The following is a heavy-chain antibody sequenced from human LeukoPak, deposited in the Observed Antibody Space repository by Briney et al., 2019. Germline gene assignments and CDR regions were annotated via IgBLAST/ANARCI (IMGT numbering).Heavy chain of an antibody. V-gene: IGHV4-31*03. D-gene: IGHD1-14*01. CDR1: GGSISSGGYY. Sequence: SQTLSLTCTVSGGSISSGGYYWSWIRQHPGKGLEWIGYIYYSGSTYYNPSPKGRVTISVDTSKNQFSLKLTSVTAADTAVYYCARDRISINALDMWGQGTMVTVSS. CDR3: ARDRISINALDM. CDR2: IYYSGST. J-gene: IGHJ3*02.